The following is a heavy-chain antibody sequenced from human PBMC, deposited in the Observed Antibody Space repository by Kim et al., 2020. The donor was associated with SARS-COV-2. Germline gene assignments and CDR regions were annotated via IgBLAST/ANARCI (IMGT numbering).Heavy chain of an antibody. V-gene: IGHV3-30*04. CDR1: GFTFSSYA. J-gene: IGHJ4*02. D-gene: IGHD6-13*01. Sequence: GGSLRLSCAASGFTFSSYAMHWVRQAPGKGLEWVAVISYDGSNKYYADSVKGRFTISRDNSKNTLYLQMNSLRAEDTAVYYCARYGSSWYIGYWGQGTLVTVSS. CDR3: ARYGSSWYIGY. CDR2: ISYDGSNK.